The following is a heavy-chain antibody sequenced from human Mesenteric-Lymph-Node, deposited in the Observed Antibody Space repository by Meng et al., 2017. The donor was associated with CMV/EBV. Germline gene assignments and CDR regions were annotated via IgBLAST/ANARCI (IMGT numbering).Heavy chain of an antibody. CDR1: GTFSSYA. J-gene: IGHJ5*02. Sequence: GTFSSYAISWMRQAPGQGLEWMGGIIPIFGTANYAQKFQGRVTITADESTSTAYMELSSLRSEDTAVYYCARDPTTSGAAPPIWFDPWGQGTLVTVSS. CDR2: IIPIFGTA. CDR3: ARDPTTSGAAPPIWFDP. D-gene: IGHD1-26*01. V-gene: IGHV1-69*01.